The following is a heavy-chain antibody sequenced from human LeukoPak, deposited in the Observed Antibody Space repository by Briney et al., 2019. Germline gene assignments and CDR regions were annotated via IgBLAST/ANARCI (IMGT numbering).Heavy chain of an antibody. J-gene: IGHJ3*02. Sequence: SETLSLTCTVSGGSISSYYWSWIRQPAGKGLEWIGRIYTSGSTNYNPSLKCRVTMSVDTSKNQFSLKLSSVTAADTAVYYCASSMATIDAFDIWGQGTMVTVSS. CDR3: ASSMATIDAFDI. V-gene: IGHV4-4*07. CDR1: GGSISSYY. D-gene: IGHD5-24*01. CDR2: IYTSGST.